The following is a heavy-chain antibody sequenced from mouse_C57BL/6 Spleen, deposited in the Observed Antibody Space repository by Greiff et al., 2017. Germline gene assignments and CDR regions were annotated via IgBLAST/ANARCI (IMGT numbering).Heavy chain of an antibody. V-gene: IGHV7-1*01. Sequence: EVKVVESGGGLVQSGRSLRLSCATSGFTFSDFYMEWVRQAPGKGLEWIAASRNKANDYTTEYSASVKGRFIVSRDTSQSILYLQMNALRAEDTAIYYCARDYDYDRPFAYWGQGTLVTVSA. CDR3: ARDYDYDRPFAY. J-gene: IGHJ3*01. D-gene: IGHD2-4*01. CDR2: SRNKANDYTT. CDR1: GFTFSDFY.